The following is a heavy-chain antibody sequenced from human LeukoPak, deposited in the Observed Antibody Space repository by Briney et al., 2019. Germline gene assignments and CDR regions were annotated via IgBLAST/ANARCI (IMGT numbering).Heavy chain of an antibody. CDR3: ARHEEEDGYNAKTFDF. J-gene: IGHJ4*02. CDR2: MHYRGTT. D-gene: IGHD5-24*01. CDR1: GVSISSSNNF. V-gene: IGHV4-39*01. Sequence: PSETLSVTCTDSGVSISSSNNFWGWIRQPPGKGLEWIGSMHYRGTTYYIPSLKSRVTISVDTSKNQFSLKLSSVTAADTAVYYCARHEEEDGYNAKTFDFWGQGTLVTVSS.